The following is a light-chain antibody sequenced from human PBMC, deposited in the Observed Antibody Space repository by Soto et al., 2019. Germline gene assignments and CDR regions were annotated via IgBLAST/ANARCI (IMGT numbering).Light chain of an antibody. CDR3: QSYDSSLSSWV. CDR1: FSNIGAGYD. Sequence: QSVLTQPPSVSGAPGQRVTISCTGSFSNIGAGYDVHWYQQLPGAAPKLLIFGNSNRPSGVPDRFSGSKSVTSASLAITGLQAEDEADYYCQSYDSSLSSWVFGGGTKLTVL. J-gene: IGLJ3*02. CDR2: GNS. V-gene: IGLV1-40*01.